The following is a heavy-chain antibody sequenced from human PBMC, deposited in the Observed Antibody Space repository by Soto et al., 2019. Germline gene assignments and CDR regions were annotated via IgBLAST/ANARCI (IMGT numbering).Heavy chain of an antibody. J-gene: IGHJ4*02. Sequence: EVQLVESGGGLVQPGESLRLSCAASGFTFSSYWMHWVRQAPGKGLVWVSRIKSDGSSTSYAGSLKVRFTISREKAKNTVYLQMNSLRAEDTAVYYCVRTSVVVAAATREDDWGQGTLVTVSS. D-gene: IGHD2-15*01. CDR3: VRTSVVVAAATREDD. CDR2: IKSDGSST. V-gene: IGHV3-74*01. CDR1: GFTFSSYW.